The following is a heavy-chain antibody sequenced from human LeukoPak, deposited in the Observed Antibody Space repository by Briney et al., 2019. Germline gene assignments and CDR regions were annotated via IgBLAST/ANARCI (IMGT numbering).Heavy chain of an antibody. Sequence: GRSLRVSCAASGFTFSSYAMHWVRQAPGKGLEWVAVISYDGSNKYYADSVKGRFTISRDNSKNTLYLQMNSLRAEDTAVYYCARPLPTMIVVRPPHYWGQGTLVTVSS. D-gene: IGHD3-22*01. CDR3: ARPLPTMIVVRPPHY. CDR2: ISYDGSNK. CDR1: GFTFSSYA. V-gene: IGHV3-30-3*01. J-gene: IGHJ4*02.